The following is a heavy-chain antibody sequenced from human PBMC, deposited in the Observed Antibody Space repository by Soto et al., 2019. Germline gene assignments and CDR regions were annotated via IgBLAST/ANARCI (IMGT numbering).Heavy chain of an antibody. CDR2: IYYNESS. CDR3: ARVPIGVFGTYYFDY. V-gene: IGHV4-31*03. J-gene: IGHJ4*02. D-gene: IGHD3-22*01. Sequence: SESLSLTCSVSGVSISSGTYYWSCLRPHPGKGLEWIGYIYYNESSYYNPSLKSRVTISVNTSKNQFSLRVSSVTAADTAVYYCARVPIGVFGTYYFDYWGQGTLVTVSS. CDR1: GVSISSGTYY.